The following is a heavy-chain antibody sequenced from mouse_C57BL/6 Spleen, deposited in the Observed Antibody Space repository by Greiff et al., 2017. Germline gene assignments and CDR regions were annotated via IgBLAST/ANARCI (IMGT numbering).Heavy chain of an antibody. CDR2: IDPENGGT. CDR3: TTYGSRRYFDY. J-gene: IGHJ2*01. Sequence: EVQLQQSGAELVRPGASVKLSCTASGFNITDDYMHWVKQRPEQGLEWIGRIDPENGGTEYASKFQGKATLTADTSSNTAYLQLSSLTSEDTAVYYCTTYGSRRYFDYWGQGTTLTVSS. D-gene: IGHD1-1*01. V-gene: IGHV14-4*01. CDR1: GFNITDDY.